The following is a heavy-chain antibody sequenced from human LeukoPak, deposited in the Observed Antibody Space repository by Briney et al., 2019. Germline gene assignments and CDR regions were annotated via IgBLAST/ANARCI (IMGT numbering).Heavy chain of an antibody. CDR2: ISYDGSNK. Sequence: GSLRLSCAASGFTFSSYGMHWVRQAPGKGLEWVAVISYDGSNKYYADSVKGRFTISRDNSKNTLYLQMNSLRAEDTAVYYCAKDQGRLWFGEFALNFDCWGQGTLVTVSS. D-gene: IGHD3-10*01. J-gene: IGHJ4*02. V-gene: IGHV3-30*18. CDR3: AKDQGRLWFGEFALNFDC. CDR1: GFTFSSYG.